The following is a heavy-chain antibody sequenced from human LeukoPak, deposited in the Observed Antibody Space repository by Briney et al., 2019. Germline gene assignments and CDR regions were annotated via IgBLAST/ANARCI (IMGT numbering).Heavy chain of an antibody. D-gene: IGHD6-13*01. CDR1: GYTFTGYY. J-gene: IGHJ5*02. CDR2: INPNSGGT. V-gene: IGHV1-2*02. CDR3: ARDRGLMDGSSWHEETGGLNWFDP. Sequence: ASVKVSCKASGYTFTGYYMHWVRQAPGQGLEWMGWINPNSGGTNYAQKFQGRVTMTRDTSISTAYMELSRLRSDDTAVYYCARDRGLMDGSSWHEETGGLNWFDPWGQGTLVTVSS.